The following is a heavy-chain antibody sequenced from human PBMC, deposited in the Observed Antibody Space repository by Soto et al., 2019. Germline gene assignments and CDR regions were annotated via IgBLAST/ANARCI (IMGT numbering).Heavy chain of an antibody. V-gene: IGHV1-18*04. J-gene: IGHJ5*02. CDR2: ISAYNGNT. D-gene: IGHD3-22*01. Sequence: ASVKVSCKASGYTFTSYGISWVRQSPGQGLEWMGWISAYNGNTNYAKKLQGRVTMTRDTSISTAYMELNRLRSHDTAVYYCARPNYYDSTGYYDPWGQGTLVTVYS. CDR1: GYTFTSYG. CDR3: ARPNYYDSTGYYDP.